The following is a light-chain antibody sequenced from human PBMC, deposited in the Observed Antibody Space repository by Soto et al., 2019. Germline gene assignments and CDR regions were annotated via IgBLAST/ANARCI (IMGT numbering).Light chain of an antibody. J-gene: IGLJ2*01. CDR2: DVS. V-gene: IGLV2-11*01. CDR3: CSYAVEV. CDR1: SSDVGGYNY. Sequence: QSALTQPRSVSGSPGQSVTISCTGTSSDVGGYNYVSWYQQHPGKAPKLMIYDVSKRPSGVPDRFSGSKSGNTASLTISGLQAEDEADYSCCSYAVEVFGGGTKLTVL.